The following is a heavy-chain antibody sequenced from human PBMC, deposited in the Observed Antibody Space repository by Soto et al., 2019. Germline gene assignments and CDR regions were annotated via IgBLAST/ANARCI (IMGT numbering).Heavy chain of an antibody. CDR1: GYTFTSYG. CDR3: ARSGSGGSCYD. D-gene: IGHD2-15*01. J-gene: IGHJ4*02. Sequence: RASVKVSCKASGYTFTSYGISWVRQAPGQGLEWMGWISAYNGNTNYAQKLQGRVTMTTDTSTSTAYMELSSLRSEDTAVYYCARSGSGGSCYDWGQGTLVTVSS. V-gene: IGHV1-18*01. CDR2: ISAYNGNT.